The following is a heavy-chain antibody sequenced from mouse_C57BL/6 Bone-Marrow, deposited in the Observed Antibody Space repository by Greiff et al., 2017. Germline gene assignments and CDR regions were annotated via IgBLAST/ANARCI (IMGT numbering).Heavy chain of an antibody. J-gene: IGHJ1*01. CDR3: ARDDGPFGV. V-gene: IGHV5-17*01. D-gene: IGHD2-3*01. CDR1: GFTFSDYG. Sequence: EVQLVAPGAGLVKPGASLKLSCAASGFTFSDYGMHWVSQAPEKGLEWVAYISSGSSTIYYADTMKGRFTLSRDNAKNTLFLQMTRLRSEDPAMYCCARDDGPFGVWGPGTTVTVSS. CDR2: ISSGSSTI.